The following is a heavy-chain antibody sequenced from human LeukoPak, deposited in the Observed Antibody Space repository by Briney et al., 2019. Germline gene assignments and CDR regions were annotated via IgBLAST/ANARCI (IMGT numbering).Heavy chain of an antibody. CDR3: ARGDLYSSSWYN. D-gene: IGHD6-13*01. CDR1: GYSISSGYY. J-gene: IGHJ4*02. Sequence: SETLSLTCAVSGYSISSGYYWGWIRQPPGKGLEWIGYIYYSGSTYYNPSLKSRVAISGDTSKNQFSLKMSSMSAADTAVYYCARGDLYSSSWYNWGQGTLVTVSS. V-gene: IGHV4-38-2*01. CDR2: IYYSGST.